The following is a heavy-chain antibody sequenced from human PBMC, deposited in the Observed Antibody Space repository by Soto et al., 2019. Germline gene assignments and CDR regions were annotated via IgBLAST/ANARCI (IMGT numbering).Heavy chain of an antibody. CDR1: GFTFSGYN. J-gene: IGHJ6*03. CDR2: ISKAGSPM. Sequence: PGGSLRLSCAGSGFTFSGYNMIWVRQAPGMGLECLAYISKAGSPMNYADSVRGRFTISRDNAKNSLYLQMNSLRDEDTGVYYCARVSCCGLDHYYYMDVWGKGVTVTVSS. D-gene: IGHD1-1*01. CDR3: ARVSCCGLDHYYYMDV. V-gene: IGHV3-48*02.